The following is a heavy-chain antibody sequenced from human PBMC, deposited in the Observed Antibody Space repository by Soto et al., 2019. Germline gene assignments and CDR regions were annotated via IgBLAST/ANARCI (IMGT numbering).Heavy chain of an antibody. CDR1: GFTFSSYW. J-gene: IGHJ2*01. CDR2: IKEDGGEK. CDR3: AKTPANTNWDGGYFDL. D-gene: IGHD1-1*01. Sequence: EVQLVESGGGLVQPGGSLRLSCAASGFTFSSYWMSWVRQAPGKGLEWVANIKEDGGEKYYVDSVKGRFTISRDNAKNSLYLEVNSLRAEDTAVYYCAKTPANTNWDGGYFDLWGRCTLVTVSS. V-gene: IGHV3-7*03.